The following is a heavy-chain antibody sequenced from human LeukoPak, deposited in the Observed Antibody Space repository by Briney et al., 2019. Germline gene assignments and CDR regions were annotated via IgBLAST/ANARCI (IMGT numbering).Heavy chain of an antibody. V-gene: IGHV3-23*01. CDR3: AKTPDYYDSSGYLFDY. J-gene: IGHJ4*02. D-gene: IGHD3-22*01. CDR1: GFTYSSYA. Sequence: GGSLRLSCAASGFTYSSYAMSWVRQAPGKGLEWVSAISGSGGTRYYPDSVKGRFTTSRDNSKNTLYLQMNILRAEDTALYYCAKTPDYYDSSGYLFDYWGQGTLVTVSS. CDR2: ISGSGGTR.